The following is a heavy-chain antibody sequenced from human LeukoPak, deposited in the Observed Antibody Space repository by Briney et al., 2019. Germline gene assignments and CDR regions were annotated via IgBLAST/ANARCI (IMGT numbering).Heavy chain of an antibody. CDR1: GFTFSSYW. J-gene: IGHJ4*02. D-gene: IGHD2-15*01. CDR2: IKQDGSEK. V-gene: IGHV3-7*03. Sequence: PGGSLRLSCAASGFTFSSYWMSWVRQAPGKGLEWVANIKQDGSEKYYVDSVKGRFTISRDNAKNSLYLQMNSLRAEDTAVYYCAREYCSGCSCYYAFFDYWGQGTLVTVSS. CDR3: AREYCSGCSCYYAFFDY.